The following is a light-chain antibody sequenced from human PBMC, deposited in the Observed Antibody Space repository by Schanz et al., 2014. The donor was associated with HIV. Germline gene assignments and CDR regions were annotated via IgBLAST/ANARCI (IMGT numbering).Light chain of an antibody. V-gene: IGLV1-40*01. CDR2: SNT. Sequence: QSVLTQPPSVSAAPGQKVTISCSGTSSNIGGNTVNWYQQLPGAAPKLLVYSNTQRPSGVADRFSGSKSGTSGSLAITGLQAEDEADYYCQSYDNGLSGSVFGGGTKVTVL. CDR3: QSYDNGLSGSV. J-gene: IGLJ3*02. CDR1: SSNIGGNT.